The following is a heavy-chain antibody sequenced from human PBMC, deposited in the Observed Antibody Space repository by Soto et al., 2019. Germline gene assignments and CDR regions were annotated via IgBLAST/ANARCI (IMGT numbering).Heavy chain of an antibody. CDR2: INHSGST. CDR3: ATGAENCAGDNYSN. J-gene: IGHJ4*02. CDR1: GGSFSGYY. V-gene: IGHV4-34*01. D-gene: IGHD2-21*02. Sequence: QVQLQQWGAGLLKPSETLSLTCAVYGGSFSGYYWSWIRQPPGKGLEWIGEINHSGSTNYNPSLKCRVSILVDRSMNLFSLKLSSVTAADTPLHFCATGAENCAGDNYSNWGQGTLVTVSS.